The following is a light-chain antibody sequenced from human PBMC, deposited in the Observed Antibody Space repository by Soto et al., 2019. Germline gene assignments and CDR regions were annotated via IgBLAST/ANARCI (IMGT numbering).Light chain of an antibody. Sequence: DIVMTQSPATLSVSPGERTTLSCRASRSVTTSLAWYQQKPGQAPRLLIYGASTRATGIPARFSGSGSGTDFTLTISSLQSEDFAVYYCHQRSNWPPDTFGQGTRLEI. V-gene: IGKV3-15*01. CDR2: GAS. CDR3: HQRSNWPPDT. CDR1: RSVTTS. J-gene: IGKJ5*01.